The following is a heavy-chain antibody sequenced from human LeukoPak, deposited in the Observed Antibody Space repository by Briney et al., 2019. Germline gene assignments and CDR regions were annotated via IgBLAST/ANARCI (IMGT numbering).Heavy chain of an antibody. CDR3: ARAGLEWLVPVY. CDR2: IIPIFGTA. D-gene: IGHD6-19*01. Sequence: SVKVSCKASGGTFSSYATSWVRQAPGQGLEWMGGIIPIFGTANYAQKFQDRVTITADKSTSTAYMELSSLRSEDTAVYYCARAGLEWLVPVYWGQGTLVTVSS. V-gene: IGHV1-69*06. CDR1: GGTFSSYA. J-gene: IGHJ4*02.